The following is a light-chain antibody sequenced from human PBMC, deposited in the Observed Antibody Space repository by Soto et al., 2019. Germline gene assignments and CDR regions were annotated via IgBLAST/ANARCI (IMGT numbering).Light chain of an antibody. CDR2: DVN. J-gene: IGLJ2*01. V-gene: IGLV2-14*01. CDR3: SSFTISRNTLI. CDR1: SSDVDGYNY. Sequence: QSVLTQPASVSGSPGQSITISCTGTSSDVDGYNYVSWYQHHPGKAPKLMIYDVNNRPSGVSNRFSGSKSGNTASLPISGLQAEDEAAYYCSSFTISRNTLIFGGGTKRTVL.